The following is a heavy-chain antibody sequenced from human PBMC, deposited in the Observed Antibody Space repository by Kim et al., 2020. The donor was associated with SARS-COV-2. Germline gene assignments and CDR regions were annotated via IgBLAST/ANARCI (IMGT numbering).Heavy chain of an antibody. V-gene: IGHV3-23*03. D-gene: IGHD3-9*01. CDR3: AKEGILTGYYSSYYGMDV. Sequence: KGRFTISRDNSKNTLYLQMNSLRAEDTAVYYCAKEGILTGYYSSYYGMDVWGQGTTVTVSS. J-gene: IGHJ6*02.